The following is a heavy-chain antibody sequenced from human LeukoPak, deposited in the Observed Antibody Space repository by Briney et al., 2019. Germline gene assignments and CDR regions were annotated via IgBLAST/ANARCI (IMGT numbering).Heavy chain of an antibody. D-gene: IGHD6-6*01. CDR1: GGTFSTYA. CDR2: IIPIFGTT. CDR3: ARTSASQLVDYYYMDV. V-gene: IGHV1-69*06. J-gene: IGHJ6*03. Sequence: GASVKVSCKASGGTFSTYAISWVRQAPGQGLEWMGGIIPIFGTTNYVQNFQGRVTITADKSTYTAYMELTSLRSEDTAVYYCARTSASQLVDYYYMDVWGKGTTVTVSS.